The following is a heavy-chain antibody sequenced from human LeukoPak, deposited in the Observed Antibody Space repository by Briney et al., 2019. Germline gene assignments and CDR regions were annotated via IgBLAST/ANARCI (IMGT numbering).Heavy chain of an antibody. Sequence: GGSLRLSCAASGFSFISYGMHWVRQAPGKGLEWVGVISDDGRNKKYADSVKGRFTIARDNSKDTLYLQMNSLRDEDTAVYYCAKRPSDYGDYVTYFDYWGQGTLVTVSS. CDR1: GFSFISYG. V-gene: IGHV3-30*18. CDR2: ISDDGRNK. J-gene: IGHJ4*02. CDR3: AKRPSDYGDYVTYFDY. D-gene: IGHD4-17*01.